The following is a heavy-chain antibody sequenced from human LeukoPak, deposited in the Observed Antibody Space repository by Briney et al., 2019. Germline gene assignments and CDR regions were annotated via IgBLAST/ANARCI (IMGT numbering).Heavy chain of an antibody. D-gene: IGHD1-1*01. J-gene: IGHJ4*02. V-gene: IGHV3-64D*09. Sequence: GGSLTLSCSASGFTFSSYAMAWIRQPPGKGLEYLSAIISNGGSAYYADSVKGRFTISRDNSKNTLYLQMSSLRTEDTAVCYCVNNWNCDCWSQGSLVTVYS. CDR3: VNNWNCDC. CDR2: IISNGGSA. CDR1: GFTFSSYA.